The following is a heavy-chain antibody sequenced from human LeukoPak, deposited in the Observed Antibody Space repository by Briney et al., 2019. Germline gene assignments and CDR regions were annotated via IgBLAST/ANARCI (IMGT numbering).Heavy chain of an antibody. CDR3: AREGTYSNGPDY. Sequence: PGGSLRLSCAASGFTFTSHWMHWVRQAPGKGLVGVSRINSDGTSTTYADSVKGRFTISRDNAKNTLYLQMNSLRVEDTAVFHCAREGTYSNGPDYWGQGTLVTVSS. CDR1: GFTFTSHW. V-gene: IGHV3-74*01. J-gene: IGHJ4*02. D-gene: IGHD3-22*01. CDR2: INSDGTST.